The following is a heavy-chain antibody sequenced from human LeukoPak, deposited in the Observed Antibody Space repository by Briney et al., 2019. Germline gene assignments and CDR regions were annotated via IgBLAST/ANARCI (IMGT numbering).Heavy chain of an antibody. J-gene: IGHJ4*02. D-gene: IGHD1-26*01. V-gene: IGHV1-58*01. CDR3: AAARTVGATITPNDY. CDR1: GFTFTSSA. Sequence: ASVKVSCKASGFTFTSSAVQWVRQARGQRLEWIGWIVVGSGSTNYAQKFQERVTITRDMSTSTAYMELSSLRSEDTAVYYCAAARTVGATITPNDYWGQGTLVTVSS. CDR2: IVVGSGST.